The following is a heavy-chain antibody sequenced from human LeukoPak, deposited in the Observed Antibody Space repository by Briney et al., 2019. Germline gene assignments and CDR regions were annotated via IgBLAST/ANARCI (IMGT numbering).Heavy chain of an antibody. CDR1: GGTFTRYT. CDR3: ARGVLNEYGDYVADY. D-gene: IGHD4-17*01. V-gene: IGHV1-69*02. J-gene: IGHJ4*02. Sequence: SAKVSCKASGGTFTRYTIIWVRQAPGQGLEWMGRIIPSLDIATYAQKFQGRLTITADKSTSTAYMELSSLRSEDTAVFYCARGVLNEYGDYVADYWGQGTLVTVSS. CDR2: IIPSLDIA.